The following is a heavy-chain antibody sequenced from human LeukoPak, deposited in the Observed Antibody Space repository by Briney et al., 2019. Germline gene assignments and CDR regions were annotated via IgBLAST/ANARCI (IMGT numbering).Heavy chain of an antibody. Sequence: GGSLRLSCAASGFTFSSYGMHWVRQVPGKGLEWVAVISYDGSNKYYADSVKGRFTISRDNSKNTLYLQMNSLRAEDTAVYYCAKDRVLDYYGMDVWGKGTTVTVSS. J-gene: IGHJ6*04. CDR1: GFTFSSYG. D-gene: IGHD3-3*01. CDR2: ISYDGSNK. CDR3: AKDRVLDYYGMDV. V-gene: IGHV3-30*18.